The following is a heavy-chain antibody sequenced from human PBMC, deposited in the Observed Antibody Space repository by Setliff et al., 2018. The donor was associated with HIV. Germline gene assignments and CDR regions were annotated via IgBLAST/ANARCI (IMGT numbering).Heavy chain of an antibody. D-gene: IGHD1-1*01. Sequence: ASVKVSCKASGYTFTGYFIHWVRQAPGQGLEWMGWISPDNANTRISQRFRGSVTMTRDRSINTAYMELSGLTSDDTAVYYCARQLSNSFDYWGQGALVSVSS. CDR3: ARQLSNSFDY. CDR1: GYTFTGYF. J-gene: IGHJ4*02. CDR2: ISPDNANT. V-gene: IGHV1-2*02.